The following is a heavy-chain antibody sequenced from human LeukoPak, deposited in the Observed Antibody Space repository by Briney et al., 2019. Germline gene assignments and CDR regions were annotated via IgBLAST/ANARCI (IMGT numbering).Heavy chain of an antibody. CDR2: ISGSGGST. CDR1: GFSFSSYV. Sequence: GGSLRLSCVASGFSFSSYVMNWVRQAPGKGLEWVSAISGSGGSTYYADSVKGRFTISRDNSKNTLYLQVNSLRAEDTAVYYCAKMKVRAIVVVVAAKYNWFDPWGQGTLVTVSS. V-gene: IGHV3-23*01. J-gene: IGHJ5*02. D-gene: IGHD2-15*01. CDR3: AKMKVRAIVVVVAAKYNWFDP.